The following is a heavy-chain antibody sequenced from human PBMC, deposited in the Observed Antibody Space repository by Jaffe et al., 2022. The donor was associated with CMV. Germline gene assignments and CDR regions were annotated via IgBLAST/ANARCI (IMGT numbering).Heavy chain of an antibody. CDR3: ARVSCSGGSCYVDY. J-gene: IGHJ4*02. CDR1: GGSFSGYY. D-gene: IGHD2-15*01. CDR2: INHSGST. Sequence: QVQLQQWGAGLLKPSETLSLTCAVYGGSFSGYYWSWIRQPPGKGLEWIGEINHSGSTNYNPSLKSRVTISVDTSKNQFSLKLSSVTAADTAVYYCARVSCSGGSCYVDYWGQGTLVTVSS. V-gene: IGHV4-34*01.